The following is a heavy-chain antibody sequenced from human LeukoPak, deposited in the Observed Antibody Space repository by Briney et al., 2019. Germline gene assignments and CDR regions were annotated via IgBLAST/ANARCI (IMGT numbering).Heavy chain of an antibody. D-gene: IGHD7-27*01. CDR2: IPGAGHT. CDR3: VQDWAWGAFGY. CDR1: GFTFSFYG. V-gene: IGHV3-23*01. Sequence: GGTLRLSRAASGFTFSFYGMNGVRQAPGKGREWVSGIPGAGHTYYADSVQGRFTIYRDNAKNTLYLQMNRLGGEDTAIYYCVQDWAWGAFGYWGQGTLVTVSS. J-gene: IGHJ4*02.